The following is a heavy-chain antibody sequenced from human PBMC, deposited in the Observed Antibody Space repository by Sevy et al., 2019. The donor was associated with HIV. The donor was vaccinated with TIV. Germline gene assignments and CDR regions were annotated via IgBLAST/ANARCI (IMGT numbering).Heavy chain of an antibody. CDR2: IWYDGINK. V-gene: IGHV3-33*01. Sequence: GGSLRLSCAASGFTFSSYGMHWVRQAPGKGLEWVAVIWYDGINKYYGDPVKDRFTISRDNSKNTVYRQMNSLRAEDTAVYYCGRAGDIVEVVAHYGFDVWGQGTTVTVSS. D-gene: IGHD2-15*01. J-gene: IGHJ6*02. CDR3: GRAGDIVEVVAHYGFDV. CDR1: GFTFSSYG.